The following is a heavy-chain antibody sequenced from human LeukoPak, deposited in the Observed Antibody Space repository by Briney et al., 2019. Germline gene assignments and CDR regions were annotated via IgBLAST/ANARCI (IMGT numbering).Heavy chain of an antibody. Sequence: PSETLSLTCTVSGGSISSGGYYWSWIRQPPGKGLEWIGYIYHSGSTYYNPSLKSRVTISVGRSKNQFSLKLSSVTAADTAVYYCARVAPYGGNSFVDYWGQGTLVTVSS. CDR1: GGSISSGGYY. CDR2: IYHSGST. CDR3: ARVAPYGGNSFVDY. V-gene: IGHV4-30-2*01. D-gene: IGHD4-23*01. J-gene: IGHJ4*02.